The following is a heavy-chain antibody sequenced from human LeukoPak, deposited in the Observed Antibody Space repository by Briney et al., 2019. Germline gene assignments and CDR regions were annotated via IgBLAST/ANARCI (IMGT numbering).Heavy chain of an antibody. J-gene: IGHJ6*03. V-gene: IGHV4-38-2*01. CDR3: ATLKAAAVYYYYMDV. Sequence: SETLSLTCAVSGSSVSSAYRWGWIRQPPGRGLEWIGSIYYSGSTYYNPSLKSRVTISVDTSKNQFSLKLSSVTAADTALYYCATLKAAAVYYYYMDVWGKGTTVTVSS. CDR2: IYYSGST. CDR1: GSSVSSAYR. D-gene: IGHD6-13*01.